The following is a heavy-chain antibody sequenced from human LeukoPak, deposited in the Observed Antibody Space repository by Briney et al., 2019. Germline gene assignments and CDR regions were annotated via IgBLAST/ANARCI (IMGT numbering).Heavy chain of an antibody. J-gene: IGHJ3*01. Sequence: PGGSLRLSCAASGFTFNDFAMTWVRQAPGKELEWVSTIADAGTYYADSVKGRFIISRDNSKNMLYLQLNSLRADDTAMYYCARNLGPFDVRGHGTMVTVSS. D-gene: IGHD3-16*01. CDR1: GFTFNDFA. CDR2: IADAGT. CDR3: ARNLGPFDV. V-gene: IGHV3-23*01.